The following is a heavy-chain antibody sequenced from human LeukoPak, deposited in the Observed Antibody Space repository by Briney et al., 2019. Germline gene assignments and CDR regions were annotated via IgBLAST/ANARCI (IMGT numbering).Heavy chain of an antibody. J-gene: IGHJ4*02. CDR3: VRGQGTVTTH. V-gene: IGHV4-34*01. Sequence: SETLSLTCTVSGGSISSYYWSWIRQPPGKGLEWIGEINHSGSANYNPSLMSRVTISLDTSKNHFSLNLSSVTAADTAVYYCVRGQGTVTTHWGQGTLVTVSS. CDR2: INHSGSA. D-gene: IGHD4-17*01. CDR1: GGSISSYY.